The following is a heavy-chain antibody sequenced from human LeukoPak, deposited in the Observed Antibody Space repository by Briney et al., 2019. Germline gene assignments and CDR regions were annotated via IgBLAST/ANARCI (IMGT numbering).Heavy chain of an antibody. Sequence: ASVKVSCKTSGYTFTGYYMHWMRQAPGQGLEWMGRIDPNSGGTNYAQNFQGRVTMTRDTSISTAYMELTRLRSGDTAIYYCARVGSSSWYSFDYWGQGTLVTVSS. D-gene: IGHD6-13*01. CDR1: GYTFTGYY. CDR2: IDPNSGGT. CDR3: ARVGSSSWYSFDY. J-gene: IGHJ4*02. V-gene: IGHV1-2*06.